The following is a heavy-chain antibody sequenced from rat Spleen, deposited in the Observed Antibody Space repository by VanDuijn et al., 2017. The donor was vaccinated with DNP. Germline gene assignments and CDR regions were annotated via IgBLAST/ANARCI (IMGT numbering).Heavy chain of an antibody. CDR3: ARAPLFDY. Sequence: EVQLVESGGGLVQTGRSMTLSCTASGFTFSRFPMAWVRQAPTKGLEWVATIAYDGTTSSDRDSVTGRFTVSRDNAKTTLYLQMDSLRSEDTATYYCARAPLFDYWGQGVMVTVSS. J-gene: IGHJ2*01. V-gene: IGHV5-46*01. CDR1: GFTFSRFP. D-gene: IGHD3-1*01. CDR2: IAYDGTTS.